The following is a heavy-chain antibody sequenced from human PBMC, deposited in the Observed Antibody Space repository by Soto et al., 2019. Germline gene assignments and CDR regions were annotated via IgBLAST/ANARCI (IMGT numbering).Heavy chain of an antibody. CDR2: FDPEDGET. V-gene: IGHV1-24*01. J-gene: IGHJ1*01. CDR3: ATYYYDRPEYFQH. Sequence: QVQLVQSGAEVKKPGASVKVSCKVSGYTLTELSMHWVRQAPGKGLEWMGGFDPEDGETIYAQKYQGSITMTEDTSTDTAYMELSSLRSEDTALYYCATYYYDRPEYFQHWGQGTLVTVSS. D-gene: IGHD3-22*01. CDR1: GYTLTELS.